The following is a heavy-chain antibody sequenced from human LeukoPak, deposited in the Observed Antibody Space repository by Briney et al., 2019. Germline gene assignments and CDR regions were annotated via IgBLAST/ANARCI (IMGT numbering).Heavy chain of an antibody. CDR3: VRFGLTSSLDY. V-gene: IGHV5-51*01. CDR1: GYSFSSHW. Sequence: GESLKISCKGSGYSFSSHWIGWVRQMPGKGLEWMGIIYPDDSDTRYSPSFQGQVTFSVDASISTAYLQLSGLRASDTAIYYCVRFGLTSSLDYWGQGTLVTVSS. CDR2: IYPDDSDT. D-gene: IGHD6-13*01. J-gene: IGHJ4*02.